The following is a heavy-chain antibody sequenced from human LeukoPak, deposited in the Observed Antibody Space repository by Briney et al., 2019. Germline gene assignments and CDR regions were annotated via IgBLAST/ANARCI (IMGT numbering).Heavy chain of an antibody. V-gene: IGHV5-51*01. CDR1: GYSFTSYW. CDR2: IYPGDSDT. J-gene: IGHJ5*02. Sequence: GESLKISCQGSGYSFTSYWIGWVRQMPGKGLEWMGIIYPGDSDTRYSPSLQGQVTISADKSISTAYLQWSSLKASDTAMYYCARQAYCGGDCYSVNWFDPWGQGTLVTVSS. D-gene: IGHD2-21*02. CDR3: ARQAYCGGDCYSVNWFDP.